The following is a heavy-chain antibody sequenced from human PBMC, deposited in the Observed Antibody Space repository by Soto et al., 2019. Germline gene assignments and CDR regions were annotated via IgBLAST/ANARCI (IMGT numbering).Heavy chain of an antibody. CDR3: ANGPNQDYYYYYGMDV. Sequence: SVKVSCKASGGTFSSYAISWVRQAPGQGLEWMGGIIPIFGTANYAQKFQGRVTITADKSTSTAYMELSSLRSEDMAVYYCANGPNQDYYYYYGMDVWGQGTTVTVSS. J-gene: IGHJ6*02. CDR2: IIPIFGTA. CDR1: GGTFSSYA. D-gene: IGHD2-8*01. V-gene: IGHV1-69*06.